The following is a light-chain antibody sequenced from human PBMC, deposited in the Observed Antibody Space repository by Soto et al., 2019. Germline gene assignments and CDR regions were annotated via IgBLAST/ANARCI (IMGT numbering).Light chain of an antibody. J-gene: IGKJ1*01. CDR1: QSVGKN. Sequence: EIVMTQSPAALFVSLGERVTLSCRASQSVGKNLAWYQQRPGQGPRLLLFAAADRATDIPVRFSGSGSGTDFTLTISSLQSEDSAIYYCQQYNNWPPWTFGRGTKVEI. CDR2: AAA. CDR3: QQYNNWPPWT. V-gene: IGKV3-15*01.